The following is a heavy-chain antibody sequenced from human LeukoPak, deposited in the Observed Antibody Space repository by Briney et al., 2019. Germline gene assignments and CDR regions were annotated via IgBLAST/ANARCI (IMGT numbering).Heavy chain of an antibody. D-gene: IGHD3-10*01. J-gene: IGHJ4*02. CDR2: IGPSDSYT. Sequence: GESLRISCKGSGYSFTSYWISWVRQMPGKGLEWMGRIGPSDSYTNYSPSFQGHVTISADKSISTAYLQWSSLKASDTAMYYCARSSNDYYGSGSYYKFDCWGQGTLVTVSS. CDR1: GYSFTSYW. CDR3: ARSSNDYYGSGSYYKFDC. V-gene: IGHV5-10-1*01.